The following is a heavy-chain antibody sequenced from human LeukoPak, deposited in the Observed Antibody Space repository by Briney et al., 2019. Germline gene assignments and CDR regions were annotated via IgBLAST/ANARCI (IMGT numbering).Heavy chain of an antibody. D-gene: IGHD2-2*02. CDR2: IYSSGNI. Sequence: SETMSLTCTVSGGSISNYYWTWIRQPPGKGLEWMGYIYSSGNINYSPSLNSRVTISLDTSKNQFSLMLRSLTAADTAVYYCARRYTASPGERFDYWGQGTLVTVSS. J-gene: IGHJ4*02. V-gene: IGHV4-59*08. CDR1: GGSISNYY. CDR3: ARRYTASPGERFDY.